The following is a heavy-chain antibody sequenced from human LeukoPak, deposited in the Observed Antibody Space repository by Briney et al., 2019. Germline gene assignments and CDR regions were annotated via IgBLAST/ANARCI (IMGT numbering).Heavy chain of an antibody. Sequence: SETLSLTCTVSGYSISSGYYWGWIRQPPGKGLEWIGSIYYSGSTYYNPSLKSRVTISGDTSKNQFSLKLSSVTAADTAVYYCARTSYDYMWGTYRYIDYWGQGTLVTVSS. J-gene: IGHJ4*02. V-gene: IGHV4-38-2*02. CDR3: ARTSYDYMWGTYRYIDY. CDR2: IYYSGST. CDR1: GYSISSGYY. D-gene: IGHD3-16*02.